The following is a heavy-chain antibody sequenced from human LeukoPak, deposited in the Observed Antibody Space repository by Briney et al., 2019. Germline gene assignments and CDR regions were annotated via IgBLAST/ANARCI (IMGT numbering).Heavy chain of an antibody. Sequence: GASVKVSCKASRGTFSSYAISWVRQAPGQGLEWMGGIIPIFGTANYAQKFQGRVTITTDESTSTAYMELSSLRSEDTAVYYCARSVFRYSSSWYLDPWGQGTLVTVSS. J-gene: IGHJ5*02. V-gene: IGHV1-69*05. D-gene: IGHD6-13*01. CDR3: ARSVFRYSSSWYLDP. CDR1: RGTFSSYA. CDR2: IIPIFGTA.